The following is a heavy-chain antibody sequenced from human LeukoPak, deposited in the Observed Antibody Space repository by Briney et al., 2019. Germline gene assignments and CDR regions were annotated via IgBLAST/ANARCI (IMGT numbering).Heavy chain of an antibody. V-gene: IGHV3-33*01. CDR1: GFTFSSYG. CDR3: ARDRDCSGGSCYIKFDP. D-gene: IGHD2-15*01. J-gene: IGHJ5*02. Sequence: GRSLRTSCAASGFTFSSYGMHWVRQAPGKGLEWVAVIWYDGSNKYYADSVKGRFTISRDNSKNTLYLQMNSLRAEDTAVYYCARDRDCSGGSCYIKFDPWGQGTLVTVSS. CDR2: IWYDGSNK.